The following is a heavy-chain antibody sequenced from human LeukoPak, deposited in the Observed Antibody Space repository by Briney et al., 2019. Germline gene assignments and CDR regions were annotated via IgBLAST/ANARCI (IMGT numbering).Heavy chain of an antibody. J-gene: IGHJ3*02. Sequence: GRSLRLSCAASGFTFSSYGMHWVRQAPGKGLEWVAVISYDGSNKYYADSVKGRFTISRDNSKNTLYLQMNSLRAEDTAVYYCAEDGLYGSSGAFDIWGQGTMVTVSS. CDR2: ISYDGSNK. CDR1: GFTFSSYG. CDR3: AEDGLYGSSGAFDI. V-gene: IGHV3-30*18. D-gene: IGHD6-6*01.